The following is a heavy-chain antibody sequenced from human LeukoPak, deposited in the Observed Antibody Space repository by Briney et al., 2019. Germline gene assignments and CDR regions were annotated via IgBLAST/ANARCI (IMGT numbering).Heavy chain of an antibody. CDR2: INHSGRT. CDR3: ARGGDSGSYLDY. D-gene: IGHD1-26*01. CDR1: GGSFSGYY. V-gene: IGHV4-34*01. Sequence: SETLSLTCAVYGGSFSGYYWSWIRQPPGKGLEWIGEINHSGRTNYNPSLKSRVTISVDTSKNQFSLKPSSVTAADTAVYYCARGGDSGSYLDYWGQGTLVTVSS. J-gene: IGHJ4*02.